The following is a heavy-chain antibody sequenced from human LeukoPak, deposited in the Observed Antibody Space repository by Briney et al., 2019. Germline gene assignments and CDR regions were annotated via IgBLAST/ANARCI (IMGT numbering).Heavy chain of an antibody. Sequence: PGGSLRLSCVASGFTFSNAWMSWVRQAPGKGLEWVGRIRSKTNGGTTDCAAPVKGRFTISRDDSHNTLYLQMNSLKTEDTAVYYCATVGHSRYYDSNGYYYFDYWGQGTLVTVSS. CDR2: IRSKTNGGTT. V-gene: IGHV3-15*01. J-gene: IGHJ4*02. CDR3: ATVGHSRYYDSNGYYYFDY. D-gene: IGHD3-22*01. CDR1: GFTFSNAW.